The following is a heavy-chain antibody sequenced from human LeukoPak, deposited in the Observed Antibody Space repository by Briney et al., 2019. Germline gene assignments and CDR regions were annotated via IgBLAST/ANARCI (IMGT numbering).Heavy chain of an antibody. D-gene: IGHD3-10*01. CDR2: FYDTRSP. V-gene: IGHV4-59*11. CDR1: GSSIGRHY. Sequence: SETLSLTCSVSGSSIGRHYWSWIRQPPGKGLEWIGYFYDTRSPKYNPSLERRVTISVDMSRNQFSLNLTSVTAADTAVYYCARGRGSLTYWGQGTLATVSS. J-gene: IGHJ4*02. CDR3: ARGRGSLTY.